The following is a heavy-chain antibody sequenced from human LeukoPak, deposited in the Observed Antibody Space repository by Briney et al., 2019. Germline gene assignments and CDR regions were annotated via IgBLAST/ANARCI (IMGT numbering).Heavy chain of an antibody. CDR3: AKWDSSSWSIPFDY. CDR2: ISGSGDST. CDR1: GFTFSSYA. Sequence: GGSLRLSCAASGFTFSSYAMSWVRQAPGKGLEWVSAISGSGDSTYYADSVKGRFTISRDNSKNTLYLQMNSLRAEDTAVYYCAKWDSSSWSIPFDYWGQGTLVTVSS. V-gene: IGHV3-23*01. D-gene: IGHD6-13*01. J-gene: IGHJ4*02.